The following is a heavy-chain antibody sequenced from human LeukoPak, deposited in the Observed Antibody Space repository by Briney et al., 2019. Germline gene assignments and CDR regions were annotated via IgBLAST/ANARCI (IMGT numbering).Heavy chain of an antibody. V-gene: IGHV3-21*01. Sequence: GGSLGLSCAASGFTFSSYSMNWVRQAPGKGLEWVSSISSSSSYIYYADSVKGRFTISRDNAKNSLYLQMNSLRAEDTAVYYCARDQYGSGSYVPLYYFDYWGQGTLVTVSS. D-gene: IGHD3-10*01. J-gene: IGHJ4*02. CDR2: ISSSSSYI. CDR3: ARDQYGSGSYVPLYYFDY. CDR1: GFTFSSYS.